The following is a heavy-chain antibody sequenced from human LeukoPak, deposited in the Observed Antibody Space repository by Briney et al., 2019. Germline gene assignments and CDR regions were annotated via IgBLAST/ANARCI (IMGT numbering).Heavy chain of an antibody. CDR1: GFSISNAW. Sequence: GGSLRLSCGVSGFSISNAWMSWVRQAPGKGLEWVGHIKCKADGATPDYAAPVNGRFTISRDDSKNTRYLQMNSMKTEDTAVYYCTTDYCGGDCSIDYWGQGTLVTVSS. D-gene: IGHD2-21*02. CDR2: IKCKADGATP. CDR3: TTDYCGGDCSIDY. J-gene: IGHJ4*02. V-gene: IGHV3-15*01.